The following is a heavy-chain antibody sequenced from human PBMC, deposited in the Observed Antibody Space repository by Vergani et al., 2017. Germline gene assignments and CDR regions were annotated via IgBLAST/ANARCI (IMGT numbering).Heavy chain of an antibody. CDR1: GFTLINYD. V-gene: IGHV3-30*02. CDR2: IQFDGSNQ. J-gene: IGHJ4*02. CDR3: AKHFRGWGIDY. Sequence: QVQLVESGGGVVQRGGSLRLSCATSGFTLINYDIQWIRQGPGKGLEFVAFIQFDGSNQYYADSVKGRFTLSRDFYKNTLYLQMNSLRTDDTATYYCAKHFRGWGIDYGGQGTQVIVSS. D-gene: IGHD3-16*01.